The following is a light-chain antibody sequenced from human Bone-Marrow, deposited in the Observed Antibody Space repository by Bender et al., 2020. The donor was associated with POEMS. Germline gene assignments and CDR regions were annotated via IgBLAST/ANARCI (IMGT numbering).Light chain of an antibody. CDR3: SSYVGANSVA. V-gene: IGLV2-8*01. J-gene: IGLJ2*01. CDR2: EVN. Sequence: QSALSQPPSASGALGQSVTISCAGTTSDVSWYQQHPGKAPKVLIFEVNERPPGVPARFSASKSGNTASLTVSGRRAGDEDDYYCSSYVGANSVAFGGGTRLAGL. CDR1: TSD.